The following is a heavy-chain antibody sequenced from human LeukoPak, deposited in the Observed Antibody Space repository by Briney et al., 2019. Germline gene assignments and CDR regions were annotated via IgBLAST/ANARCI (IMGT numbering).Heavy chain of an antibody. V-gene: IGHV1-2*02. Sequence: ASVKLSCTAAGSTFTGYYMHWVRQAPGQGRGWRGWINPNSVGTNYAQKFQGRVTMTRDTSISTTYMELHSLRSEDTAVYNCARTGDYDCWSGHPETNYYYYYMDVWGKGTTVTVSS. CDR2: INPNSVGT. J-gene: IGHJ6*03. CDR1: GSTFTGYY. D-gene: IGHD3-3*01. CDR3: ARTGDYDCWSGHPETNYYYYYMDV.